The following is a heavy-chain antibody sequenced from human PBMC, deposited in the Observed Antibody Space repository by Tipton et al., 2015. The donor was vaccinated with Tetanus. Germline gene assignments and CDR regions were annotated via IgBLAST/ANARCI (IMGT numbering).Heavy chain of an antibody. D-gene: IGHD6-13*01. J-gene: IGHJ4*02. Sequence: SLRLSCVGSGFNFSTNSMNWVRQAPGKGLEWIAYISSGSSIIFYADAVRGRFFISRDNTKNSLSLQMNSLKDDDTAVYYCAISANFASWYDWCPGTRVIVYS. CDR3: AISANFASWYD. V-gene: IGHV3-48*02. CDR1: GFNFSTNS. CDR2: ISSGSSII.